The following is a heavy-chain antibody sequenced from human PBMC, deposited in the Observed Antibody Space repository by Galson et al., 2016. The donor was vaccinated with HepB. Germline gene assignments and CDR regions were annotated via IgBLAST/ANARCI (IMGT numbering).Heavy chain of an antibody. J-gene: IGHJ5*02. D-gene: IGHD2-15*01. Sequence: SVKVSCKASGYTFTNYYIHWVRQAPGQGLEWMGGLIPIFGTAKYAQKLQGRVTITADEFTSTAYMELSSLKFEDTAVYYCAKGEDYSKWFDPWGQGTLVTVSS. CDR3: AKGEDYSKWFDP. V-gene: IGHV1-69*13. CDR1: GYTFTNYY. CDR2: LIPIFGTA.